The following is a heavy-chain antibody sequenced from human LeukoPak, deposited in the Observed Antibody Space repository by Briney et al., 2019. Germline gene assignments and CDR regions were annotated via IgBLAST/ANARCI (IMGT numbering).Heavy chain of an antibody. V-gene: IGHV4-59*01. CDR3: ARGSTGPFDY. Sequence: SETLSLTCTVSGGSISSYYWSWIRQPPGKGLEWIGYIYYSGSTNYNPSLKSRVTISVDTSKNQFSLKLTSVTAADTAAYYCARGSTGPFDYWGQGTLVTVSS. D-gene: IGHD2-2*01. CDR2: IYYSGST. CDR1: GGSISSYY. J-gene: IGHJ4*02.